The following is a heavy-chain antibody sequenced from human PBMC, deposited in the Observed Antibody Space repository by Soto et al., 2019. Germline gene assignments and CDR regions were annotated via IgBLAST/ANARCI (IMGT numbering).Heavy chain of an antibody. Sequence: SETLSLTCDVYGGSFSGFFWTWIRQPPGKGLEWIGEINHSGSTNYNPSLKSRVTLSMDMSENQFSLRLTSVTAADTAVYYCVRGQWLPRGEYWGKGTPVTVSS. V-gene: IGHV4-34*01. CDR3: VRGQWLPRGEY. CDR1: GGSFSGFF. CDR2: INHSGST. J-gene: IGHJ4*02. D-gene: IGHD6-19*01.